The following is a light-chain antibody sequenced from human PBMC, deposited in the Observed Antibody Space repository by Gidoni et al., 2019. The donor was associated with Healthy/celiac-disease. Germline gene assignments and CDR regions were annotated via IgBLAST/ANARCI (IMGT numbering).Light chain of an antibody. V-gene: IGKV1-9*01. Sequence: DIQLTQSPSFLAASVGDRVTITCRASQGISSYFAWYQQKPGKAPKLLIYAASTLQSGVPSRFSGSGSGTEFTLTISSLQPEDFATYYCQQLNSYPHTFGQXTKLEIK. CDR3: QQLNSYPHT. CDR2: AAS. J-gene: IGKJ2*01. CDR1: QGISSY.